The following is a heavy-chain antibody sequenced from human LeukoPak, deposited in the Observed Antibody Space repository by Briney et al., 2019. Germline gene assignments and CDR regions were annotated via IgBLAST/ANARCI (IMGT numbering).Heavy chain of an antibody. Sequence: ASVKVSCKASGYTFTSYYMHWVRQAPGQGREWMGIINPSGGSTSYAQKFQGRVTMTRETSTSTVYMELRSMRSGDTAGDYCCSWGSGTFDYWGQGTLLTVSS. CDR3: CSWGSGTFDY. J-gene: IGHJ4*02. CDR2: INPSGGST. D-gene: IGHD1-26*01. CDR1: GYTFTSYY. V-gene: IGHV1-46*03.